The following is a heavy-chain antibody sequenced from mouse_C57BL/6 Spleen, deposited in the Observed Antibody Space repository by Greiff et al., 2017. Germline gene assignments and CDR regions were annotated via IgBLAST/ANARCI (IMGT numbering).Heavy chain of an antibody. Sequence: VQLQQPGAELVKPGASVKLSCKASGYTFTSYWMHWVKQRPGQGLGWIGEIDPSVSYTTYNQKFKGKATLTVDTSSSTAYMQLSSLTSEASAVYYCARAPEEYYYAMDDWGQGTSVTVSS. V-gene: IGHV1-50*01. J-gene: IGHJ4*01. CDR1: GYTFTSYW. CDR2: IDPSVSYT. CDR3: ARAPEEYYYAMDD.